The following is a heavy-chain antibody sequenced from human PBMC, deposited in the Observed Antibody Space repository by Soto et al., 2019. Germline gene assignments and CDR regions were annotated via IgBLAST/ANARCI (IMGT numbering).Heavy chain of an antibody. CDR2: ISAHNGNT. J-gene: IGHJ4*02. V-gene: IGHV1-18*01. Sequence: ASVKVSCKDSGYSFTNFGISWVRQAPGQGLEWMGWISAHNGNTNYAQKLQGRVTVTRDTSTSTAYMELRSLRSDDTAVYYCARGRYGDYWGQGALVTVSS. CDR3: ARGRYGDY. D-gene: IGHD1-1*01. CDR1: GYSFTNFG.